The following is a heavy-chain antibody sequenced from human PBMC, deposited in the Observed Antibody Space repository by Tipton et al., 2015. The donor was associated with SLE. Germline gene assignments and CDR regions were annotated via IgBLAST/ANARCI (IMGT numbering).Heavy chain of an antibody. CDR3: AREGYSGGWDGDFDN. V-gene: IGHV4-61*02. D-gene: IGHD6-19*01. J-gene: IGHJ4*02. CDR2: IHHSGST. Sequence: TLSLTCTVSGGSFSSSDYYWGWIRQPAGRGLEWIGRIHHSGSTNYNPSLRSRVTISLDTSKTQFSLELSSVTAADTAVYYCAREGYSGGWDGDFDNWGQGTLVTVSS. CDR1: GGSFSSSDYY.